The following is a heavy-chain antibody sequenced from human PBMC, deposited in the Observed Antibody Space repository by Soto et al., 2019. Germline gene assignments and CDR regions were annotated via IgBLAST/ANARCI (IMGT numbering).Heavy chain of an antibody. CDR1: GGSISSYY. D-gene: IGHD3-10*01. CDR2: IYYSGST. CDR3: ARAEGILWFGESPPFDP. J-gene: IGHJ5*02. V-gene: IGHV4-59*01. Sequence: NPSETLSLTCTVSGGSISSYYWSWLRQPPGKGLEWIGYIYYSGSTNYNPSLKSRVTISVDTSKNQFSLKLSSVTAADTAVYYCARAEGILWFGESPPFDPWGQGTLVTVS.